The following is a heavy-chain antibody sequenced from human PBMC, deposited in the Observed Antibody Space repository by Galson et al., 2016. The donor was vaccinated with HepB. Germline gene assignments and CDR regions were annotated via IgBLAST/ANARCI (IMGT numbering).Heavy chain of an antibody. CDR2: ISTTGGTI. D-gene: IGHD6-6*01. V-gene: IGHV3-48*01. Sequence: SLRLSCAASGSTFGIYSMNWVRQAPGKGLEWISYISTTGGTIYYADSVKGRFTISRDNAKNSLYLQMNSLRAEDTAVYYCARDRELTIAARPDFFDYWGQGTLVTVSS. J-gene: IGHJ4*02. CDR1: GSTFGIYS. CDR3: ARDRELTIAARPDFFDY.